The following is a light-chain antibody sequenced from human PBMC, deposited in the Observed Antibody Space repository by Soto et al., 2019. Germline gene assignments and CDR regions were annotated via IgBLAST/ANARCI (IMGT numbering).Light chain of an antibody. CDR3: QQLNSYPLT. V-gene: IGKV1-9*01. CDR2: AAS. J-gene: IGKJ4*01. Sequence: DLQLTQSPSFLSASVGARVTITCRASQGISSYLAWYQQKPGKAPKLLIYAASTLQSGVPSRFSGSGSGTEFTITISSLQPEDFATYYCQQLNSYPLTFGGGTKVDTK. CDR1: QGISSY.